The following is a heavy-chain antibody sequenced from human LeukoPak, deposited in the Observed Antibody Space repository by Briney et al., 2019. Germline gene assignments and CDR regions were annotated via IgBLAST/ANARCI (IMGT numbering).Heavy chain of an antibody. Sequence: ASVKVSCKASGFTFTAYYLHWVRQAPGQGLEWMGWINPSSGGTNYAQKFQGRVTMTRDTSTSTVYMELSSLRSEDTAVYYCARVRLSIFGVSYYYYGMDVWGQGTTVTVSS. J-gene: IGHJ6*02. CDR3: ARVRLSIFGVSYYYYGMDV. CDR2: INPSSGGT. CDR1: GFTFTAYY. D-gene: IGHD3-3*01. V-gene: IGHV1-2*02.